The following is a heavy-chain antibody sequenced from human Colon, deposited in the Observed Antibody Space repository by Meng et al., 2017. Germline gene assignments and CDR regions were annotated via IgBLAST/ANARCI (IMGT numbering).Heavy chain of an antibody. V-gene: IGHV1-18*01. CDR1: GYTFTNYG. CDR2: ISAYNGNT. Sequence: QVEFGGLGGEGKKPVDSLNVSWKASGYTFTNYGITWVRQAPGQGLEWMGWISAYNGNTNYAQTLQGRLTMTTDTSTSTAYMELRSLRSDDTAVYYCARVEVGITSGDYWGQGTLVTVSS. D-gene: IGHD1-26*01. J-gene: IGHJ4*02. CDR3: ARVEVGITSGDY.